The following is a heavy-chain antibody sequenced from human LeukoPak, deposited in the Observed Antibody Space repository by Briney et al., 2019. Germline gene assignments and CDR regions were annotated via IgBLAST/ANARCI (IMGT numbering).Heavy chain of an antibody. CDR2: INPSGGST. V-gene: IGHV1-46*01. D-gene: IGHD1-26*01. J-gene: IGHJ1*01. Sequence: GASAKVSCKASGYTFTSYYMHWVRQAPGQGLEWMGIINPSGGSTSYAQKFQGRVTMTRDTSTSTVYMELSSLRAEDTAVYYCAKAAYSGSFWPLIAEYFQHWGQGTLVTVSS. CDR3: AKAAYSGSFWPLIAEYFQH. CDR1: GYTFTSYY.